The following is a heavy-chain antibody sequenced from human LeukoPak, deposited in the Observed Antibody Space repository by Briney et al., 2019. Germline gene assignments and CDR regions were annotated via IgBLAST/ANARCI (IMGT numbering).Heavy chain of an antibody. CDR1: GGSISSSSYY. Sequence: PSETLSLTCTVSGGSISSSSYYWGWIRQPPGKGLEWIGSIYYSGSTHYNPSLKSRVTISVDTSKNQFSLKLSSVTAADTAVYYCARHVKNYDFWSGYYYYYMDVWGKGTTVTVSS. CDR2: IYYSGST. D-gene: IGHD3-3*01. CDR3: ARHVKNYDFWSGYYYYYMDV. J-gene: IGHJ6*03. V-gene: IGHV4-39*01.